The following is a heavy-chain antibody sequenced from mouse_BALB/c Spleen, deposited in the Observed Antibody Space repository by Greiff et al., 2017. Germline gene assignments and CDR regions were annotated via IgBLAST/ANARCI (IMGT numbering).Heavy chain of an antibody. D-gene: IGHD1-1*02. Sequence: EVKLVESGGDLVKPGGSLKLSCAASGFTFSSYGMSWVRQTPDKRLEWVATISSGGSYTYYPDSVKGRFTISRDNAKNTLYLQMSSLKSEDTAMYYCARHGNYFDYWGQGTTLTVSS. J-gene: IGHJ2*01. CDR3: ARHGNYFDY. V-gene: IGHV5-6*01. CDR1: GFTFSSYG. CDR2: ISSGGSYT.